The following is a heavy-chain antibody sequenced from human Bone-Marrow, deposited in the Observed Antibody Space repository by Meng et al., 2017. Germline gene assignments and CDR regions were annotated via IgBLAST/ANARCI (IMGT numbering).Heavy chain of an antibody. CDR2: IIPIFGTA. J-gene: IGHJ4*02. CDR1: GGTFSSYA. CDR3: ARGTDGGFDY. Sequence: SVKVSCKASGGTFSSYAISWVRQAPGQGLEWMGGIIPIFGTANYAQKFQGRVTMTRNTSISTVYMELSSLRSEDTAVYYCARGTDGGFDYWGQGTLVTVSS. D-gene: IGHD4-23*01. V-gene: IGHV1-69*05.